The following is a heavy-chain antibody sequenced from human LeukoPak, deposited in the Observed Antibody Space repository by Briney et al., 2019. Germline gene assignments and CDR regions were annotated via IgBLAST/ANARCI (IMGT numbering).Heavy chain of an antibody. Sequence: GGSLRLSCAASGFTFSSYSMNWVRQAPGKGLEWVSSISSSSSYIYYADSVKGRFTISRDNAKNSLYLQMNSLRAEDTAVYYCASHSSGRYYYYYGMDVWGQGTTVTVSS. J-gene: IGHJ6*02. D-gene: IGHD3-22*01. CDR2: ISSSSSYI. CDR1: GFTFSSYS. V-gene: IGHV3-21*01. CDR3: ASHSSGRYYYYYGMDV.